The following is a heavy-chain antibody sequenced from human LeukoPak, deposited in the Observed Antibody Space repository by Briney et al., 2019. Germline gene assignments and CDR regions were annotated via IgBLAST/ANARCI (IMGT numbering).Heavy chain of an antibody. J-gene: IGHJ4*02. CDR3: AQPGGTDYYLY. CDR2: ISSSGSTI. D-gene: IGHD3-9*01. CDR1: GFTFSSYE. Sequence: GGSLRLSCAASGFTFSSYEMNWVRQAPGKGLEWVSYISSSGSTIYYADSVKGRFTISRDNAKNSLSLQMNSLRAEDTAVYYCAQPGGTDYYLYWGQGTLVTVSS. V-gene: IGHV3-48*03.